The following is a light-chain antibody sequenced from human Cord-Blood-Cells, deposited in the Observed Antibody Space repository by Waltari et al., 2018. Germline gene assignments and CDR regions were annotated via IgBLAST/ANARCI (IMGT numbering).Light chain of an antibody. CDR3: CSYAGSYV. J-gene: IGLJ1*01. Sequence: QSALTQPRPVSGSPGQSVTISCTGTSSDVGGYNSVSWYQPHPGKAPKLMIYDVSKRPSGVPDRFSGSKSGNTASLTISGLQAEDEADYYCCSYAGSYVFGTGTKVTVL. CDR2: DVS. V-gene: IGLV2-11*01. CDR1: SSDVGGYNS.